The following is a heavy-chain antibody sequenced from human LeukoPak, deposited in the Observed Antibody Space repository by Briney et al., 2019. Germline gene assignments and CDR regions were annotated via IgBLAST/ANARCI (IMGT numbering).Heavy chain of an antibody. V-gene: IGHV3-15*01. CDR3: TTGQWLVRNY. CDR2: INSKTDGGTT. D-gene: IGHD6-19*01. J-gene: IGHJ4*02. Sequence: GGSLRLSCAASGFTLSNAWMTWVRHAPGKGLEWVGRINSKTDGGTTDYAAPVEGRFTISRDDSKNTVYLQMNSMKTEDTAVYYRTTGQWLVRNYWGQGTLVIVSS. CDR1: GFTLSNAW.